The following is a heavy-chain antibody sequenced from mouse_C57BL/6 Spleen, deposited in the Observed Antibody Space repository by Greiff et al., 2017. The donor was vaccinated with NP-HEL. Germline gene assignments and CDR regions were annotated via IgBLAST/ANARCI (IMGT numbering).Heavy chain of an antibody. J-gene: IGHJ3*01. CDR3: ARVGSYYDYDGWFAY. Sequence: EVQLQQSGPELVKPGASVKIPCKASGYTFTDYNMDWVKQSHGKSLEWIGDINPNNGGTIYNQKFKGKATLTVDKSSSTAYMELRSLTTEDTAVYYCARVGSYYDYDGWFAYWGQGTLVTVSA. CDR1: GYTFTDYN. V-gene: IGHV1-18*01. CDR2: INPNNGGT. D-gene: IGHD2-4*01.